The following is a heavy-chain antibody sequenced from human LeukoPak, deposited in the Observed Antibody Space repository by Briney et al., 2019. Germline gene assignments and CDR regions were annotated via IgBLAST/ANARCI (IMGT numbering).Heavy chain of an antibody. Sequence: GGSLRLSCAASGFTVSSNYMSWVRQAPGKGLEWVSVIYSGGSTYYADSVKGRFTISRDNAKNSLYLQMNSLRAEDTAVYYCARVAWGGEPLYFDYWGQGTLVTVSS. CDR3: ARVAWGGEPLYFDY. V-gene: IGHV3-53*01. CDR1: GFTVSSNY. J-gene: IGHJ4*02. D-gene: IGHD1-14*01. CDR2: IYSGGST.